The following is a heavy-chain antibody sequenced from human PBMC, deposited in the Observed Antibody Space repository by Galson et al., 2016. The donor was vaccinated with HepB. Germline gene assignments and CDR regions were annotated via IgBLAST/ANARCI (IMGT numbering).Heavy chain of an antibody. CDR3: AERGDMYYYGMDV. J-gene: IGHJ6*02. Sequence: SLRLSCAASGFTFSIYAMEWVRQAPGKGLEWVSSVSGGEGRTFYADSVKGRFTISRDKSQDTLYLQMNGLRAEDTAVYYCAERGDMYYYGMDVWGQGTTVTVSS. CDR1: GFTFSIYA. CDR2: VSGGEGRT. V-gene: IGHV3-23*01. D-gene: IGHD2-21*02.